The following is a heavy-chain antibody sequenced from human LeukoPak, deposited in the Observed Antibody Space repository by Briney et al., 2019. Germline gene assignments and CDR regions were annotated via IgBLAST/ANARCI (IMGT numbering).Heavy chain of an antibody. D-gene: IGHD4-17*01. CDR2: IYTSGST. CDR3: ARARYDGDYVDY. Sequence: SETLSLTCTVSGGSISSYYWSWIRPPAGKGLEWIGRIYTSGSTNYTPSLKSRVTMAVDTSKNEFSLELSSVTAADPAVYDCARARYDGDYVDYWGQGTLVTVSS. CDR1: GGSISSYY. J-gene: IGHJ4*02. V-gene: IGHV4-4*07.